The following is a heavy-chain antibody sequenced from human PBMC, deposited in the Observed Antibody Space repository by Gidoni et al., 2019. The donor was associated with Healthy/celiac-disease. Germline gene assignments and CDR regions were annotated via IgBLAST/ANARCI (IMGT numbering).Heavy chain of an antibody. V-gene: IGHV2-5*02. J-gene: IGHJ4*02. CDR3: AHRPNYYGSGSGYYFDY. Sequence: QITLKESGPTLVKPTQTLTLPCTFSGFSLSTSGVGVGWIRQPPGKALEWLALIYWDDDKRYSPSLKSRLTSTKDTSKNQVVLTMTNMDPVDTATYYCAHRPNYYGSGSGYYFDYWGQGTLVTVSS. D-gene: IGHD3-10*01. CDR1: GFSLSTSGVG. CDR2: IYWDDDK.